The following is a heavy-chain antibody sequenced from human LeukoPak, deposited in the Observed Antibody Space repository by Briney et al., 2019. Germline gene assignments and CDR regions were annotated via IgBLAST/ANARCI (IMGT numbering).Heavy chain of an antibody. Sequence: SETLSLTCTVSGGSISSSAYHWGWIRQPPGKGLEWIGSIHNSRSTYYNPSLKSRVTISVRTSKNQFSLKLNSVTAADTAVYYCARVTGYMIEDYFDYWGQGTLVTVSS. V-gene: IGHV4-39*07. CDR3: ARVTGYMIEDYFDY. D-gene: IGHD3-9*01. CDR2: IHNSRST. J-gene: IGHJ4*02. CDR1: GGSISSSAYH.